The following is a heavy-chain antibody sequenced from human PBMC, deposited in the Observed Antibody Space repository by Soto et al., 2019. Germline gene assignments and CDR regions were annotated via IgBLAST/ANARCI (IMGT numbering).Heavy chain of an antibody. J-gene: IGHJ5*02. V-gene: IGHV3-23*01. CDR3: AKKVPGSNPLDT. D-gene: IGHD1-1*01. CDR1: GFTLSSSV. Sequence: PGGSLRLSCAASGFTLSSSVMTWVRQAPGQGLEWVSSIVGGGASTYYGDSVRGRFTISRDNSKNTLYLQMNSLRVEDTVVYYCAKKVPGSNPLDTWXQGALVTVSS. CDR2: IVGGGAST.